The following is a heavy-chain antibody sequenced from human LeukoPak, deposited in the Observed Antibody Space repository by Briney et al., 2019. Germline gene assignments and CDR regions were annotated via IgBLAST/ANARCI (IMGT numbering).Heavy chain of an antibody. CDR2: TYSGGST. J-gene: IGHJ6*02. Sequence: PGGSLRLSCAASGFTVSSNYMSWVRQAPGKGLEWVSVTYSGGSTYYADSVKGRFTISRDNSKNTLYLQMNSLRAEDTAVYYCASPSSSWPHYGMDVWGRGTTVTVSS. D-gene: IGHD6-13*01. CDR1: GFTVSSNY. CDR3: ASPSSSWPHYGMDV. V-gene: IGHV3-66*02.